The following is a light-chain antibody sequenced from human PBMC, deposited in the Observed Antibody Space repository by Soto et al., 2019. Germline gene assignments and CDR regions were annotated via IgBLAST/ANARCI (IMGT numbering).Light chain of an antibody. Sequence: QSALTHPPSASGSPGQSVTISCTGTSSDVGGFNYVSWYQHHPGKAPKLMIYEVTMRPSGFPDRFSSSKSGNTAALTVSGLQAEDEDDYYCSSFAGSNNVVFCGGTKLT. CDR3: SSFAGSNNVV. CDR2: EVT. J-gene: IGLJ2*01. V-gene: IGLV2-8*01. CDR1: SSDVGGFNY.